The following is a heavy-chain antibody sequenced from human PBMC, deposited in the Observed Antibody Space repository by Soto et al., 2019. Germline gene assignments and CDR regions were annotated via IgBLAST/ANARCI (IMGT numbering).Heavy chain of an antibody. D-gene: IGHD6-6*01. CDR3: AHDHHLGYSSSVDAFDI. CDR1: GFSLSTSGVG. CDR2: IYWDDDK. V-gene: IGHV2-5*02. Sequence: QITLKESGPTLVKPTQTLTLTCTFSGFSLSTSGVGVGWIHQPPGKALEWLALIYWDDDKRYSPSLKSRLTITKYTSKSQVVLTMTNMDPVDTATYYCAHDHHLGYSSSVDAFDIWGQGTMVTVSS. J-gene: IGHJ3*02.